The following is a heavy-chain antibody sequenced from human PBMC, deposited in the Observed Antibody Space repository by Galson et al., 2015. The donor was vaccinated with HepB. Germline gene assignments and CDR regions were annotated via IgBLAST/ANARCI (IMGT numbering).Heavy chain of an antibody. D-gene: IGHD6-6*01. Sequence: CAASGFTSSSYRLSWVRQAPGQGLAWVANMKQDESEKYYVDSVKGLFTISRDNAKNSLYLQMNSLRAEDTALYYCARVLQDDSSSEFDPWGQGTLVTVSS. J-gene: IGHJ5*02. V-gene: IGHV3-7*03. CDR2: MKQDESEK. CDR3: ARVLQDDSSSEFDP. CDR1: GFTSSSYR.